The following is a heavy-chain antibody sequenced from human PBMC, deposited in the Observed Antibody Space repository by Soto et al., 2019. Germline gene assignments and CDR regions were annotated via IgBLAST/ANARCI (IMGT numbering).Heavy chain of an antibody. D-gene: IGHD6-19*01. Sequence: GGSLRLSCAASGFTFSSYAMSWVRQAPGKGLEWVSALSGSGGSTYYADSVKGRITISRDNSKNTLYLQMNSLRAEDTAVYYWAKGGMAQWLVPDYFDYWGQGTLVTVSS. CDR2: LSGSGGST. CDR3: AKGGMAQWLVPDYFDY. J-gene: IGHJ4*02. V-gene: IGHV3-23*01. CDR1: GFTFSSYA.